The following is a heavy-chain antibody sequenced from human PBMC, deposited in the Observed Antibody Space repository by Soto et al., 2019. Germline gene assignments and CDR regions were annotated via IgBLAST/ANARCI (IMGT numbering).Heavy chain of an antibody. CDR3: ARDLRGRGSGRFDP. V-gene: IGHV4-31*02. J-gene: IGHJ5*02. CDR2: LYYTGVT. D-gene: IGHD3-10*01. Sequence: WTWIRQHPGKGLGWIGCLYYTGVTFYNPSLKSRLSISVDTSKNQFSLNLRSVTAADTAIYYCARDLRGRGSGRFDPWGQGTLVTVSS.